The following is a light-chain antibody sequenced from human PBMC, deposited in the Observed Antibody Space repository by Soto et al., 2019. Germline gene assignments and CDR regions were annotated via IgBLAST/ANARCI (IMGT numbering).Light chain of an antibody. CDR2: CAS. V-gene: IGKV3-20*01. CDR3: QRYGMSPPFT. Sequence: EIVLTQSQGTMSLSPGERATLSCRARQRVSSSYLAWYQQKPGQATRLLIYCASTRATGISARVSGSGSGTDFTLTISRLETEDFSVYFCQRYGMSPPFTFGHETKVPI. J-gene: IGKJ2*01. CDR1: QRVSSSY.